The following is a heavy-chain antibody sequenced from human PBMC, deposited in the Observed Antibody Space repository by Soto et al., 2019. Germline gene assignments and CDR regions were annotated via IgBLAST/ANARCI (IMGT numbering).Heavy chain of an antibody. J-gene: IGHJ4*02. CDR3: ASTRKPEYCSSTSCYGVTY. CDR2: IDPSDSYT. Sequence: ESVKISCKGAGYSFTSYWISWVRQIPGKGLEWMGRIDPSDSYTNYSPSFQGHVTISADKSISTAYLQWSSLKASDTAMYYCASTRKPEYCSSTSCYGVTYWGQGTLVTVSS. CDR1: GYSFTSYW. D-gene: IGHD2-2*01. V-gene: IGHV5-10-1*01.